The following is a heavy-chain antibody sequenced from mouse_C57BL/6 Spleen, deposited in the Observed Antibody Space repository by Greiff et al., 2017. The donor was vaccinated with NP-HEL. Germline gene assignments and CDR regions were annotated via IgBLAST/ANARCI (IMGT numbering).Heavy chain of an antibody. CDR2: INPNNGGT. Sequence: EVQLQQSGPELVKPGASVKIPCKASGYTFTDYNMDWVKQSHGKSLEWIGDINPNNGGTIYNQKFKGKATLTVDKSSSTAYMELRSLTSEDTAVYYCARREIYSNSFAYWGQGTLVTVSA. D-gene: IGHD2-5*01. J-gene: IGHJ3*01. CDR1: GYTFTDYN. V-gene: IGHV1-18*01. CDR3: ARREIYSNSFAY.